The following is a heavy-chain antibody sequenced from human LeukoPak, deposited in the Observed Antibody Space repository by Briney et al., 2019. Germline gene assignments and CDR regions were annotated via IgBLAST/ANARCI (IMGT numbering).Heavy chain of an antibody. V-gene: IGHV4-59*01. Sequence: SETLSLTCTVSGGSIRSYYWSWIRQPPGKGLEWIGYIYYSGSTNYNPSLKSRVTISVDTSKNQFSLKLSSVTAADTAVYYCARGGAYYDFWSGPLDYWGQGTLVTVSS. J-gene: IGHJ4*02. CDR2: IYYSGST. CDR1: GGSIRSYY. D-gene: IGHD3-3*01. CDR3: ARGGAYYDFWSGPLDY.